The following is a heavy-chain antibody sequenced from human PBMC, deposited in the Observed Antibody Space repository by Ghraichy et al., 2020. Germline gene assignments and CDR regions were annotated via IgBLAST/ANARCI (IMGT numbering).Heavy chain of an antibody. Sequence: GGSLRLSCAASGYPFSAYWMHWFRQTPGKGRVCVARIKTDGTFTIYADSVKDRFTISRDNAKNTVFLQMNRLRVEDTAVYYCGREGVSTSWSVDYWGQGTLVTVSS. V-gene: IGHV3-74*01. CDR2: IKTDGTFT. J-gene: IGHJ4*02. CDR1: GYPFSAYW. D-gene: IGHD2-2*01. CDR3: GREGVSTSWSVDY.